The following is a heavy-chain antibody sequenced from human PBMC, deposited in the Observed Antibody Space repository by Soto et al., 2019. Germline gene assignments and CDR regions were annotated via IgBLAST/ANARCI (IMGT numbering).Heavy chain of an antibody. J-gene: IGHJ6*02. CDR2: IYYSGST. Sequence: PSETLSLTCTVSGGSISSYYWSWIRQPPGKGLEWIGYIYYSGSTNYNPSLKSRVTISVDTSKNQFSLKLSSVTAADTAVYYCATSTVTNPPYGMDVWGQGTTVTVSS. CDR1: GGSISSYY. V-gene: IGHV4-59*01. D-gene: IGHD4-17*01. CDR3: ATSTVTNPPYGMDV.